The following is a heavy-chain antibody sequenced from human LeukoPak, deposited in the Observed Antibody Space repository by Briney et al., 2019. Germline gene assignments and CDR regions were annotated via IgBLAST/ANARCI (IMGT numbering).Heavy chain of an antibody. D-gene: IGHD1-14*01. Sequence: SETLSLTCAVYGGSFSGYFWTWIRQPPGKGLEWLGEINHSGSTNYNPSLKSRVTISVDTSKNQFSLKLSSVTAADTAVYYCARYGRSGCIIYWYFDLWGRGTLVTVSS. CDR3: ARYGRSGCIIYWYFDL. J-gene: IGHJ2*01. CDR1: GGSFSGYF. V-gene: IGHV4-34*01. CDR2: INHSGST.